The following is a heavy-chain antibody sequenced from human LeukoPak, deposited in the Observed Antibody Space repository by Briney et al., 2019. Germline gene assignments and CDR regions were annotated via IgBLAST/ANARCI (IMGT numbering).Heavy chain of an antibody. D-gene: IGHD4-11*01. J-gene: IGHJ4*02. V-gene: IGHV3-7*01. CDR1: GFTSSKYW. Sequence: GGSLTLSYPASGFTSSKYWMTWVRQGPGEGLEWLANINLDGSETHFVDSVKGRFTISRDNAKNSLSLQMSGLRVEDTAVYYCVRGYSDWLRWGQGTQVTVSS. CDR2: INLDGSET. CDR3: VRGYSDWLR.